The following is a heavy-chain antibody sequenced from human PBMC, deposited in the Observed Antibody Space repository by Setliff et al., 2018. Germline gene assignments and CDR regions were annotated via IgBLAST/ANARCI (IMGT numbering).Heavy chain of an antibody. V-gene: IGHV4-61*09. CDR1: GGSISSGSYY. J-gene: IGHJ4*02. Sequence: PSETLSLTCTVSGGSISSGSYYWSWIRQPAGKGLEWTGHIYTSGSTNYNPSLKSRVTISVDTSKNQFSLKLSSVTAADTAVYYCARGGYSRGPPVYYFDYWGQGTLVTSPQ. CDR3: ARGGYSRGPPVYYFDY. CDR2: IYTSGST. D-gene: IGHD5-12*01.